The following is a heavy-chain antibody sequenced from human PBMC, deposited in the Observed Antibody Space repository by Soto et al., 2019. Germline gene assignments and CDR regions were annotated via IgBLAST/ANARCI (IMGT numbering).Heavy chain of an antibody. D-gene: IGHD3-10*01. Sequence: GGSLRLSCASSGFTFSSYAMSWVRQAPGKGLEWVSAISGSGGSTYYADSVKGRFTISRDNSKNTLYLQMGSLRAEDMAVYYCARTDYGWGIYFDYWGRGTLVT. J-gene: IGHJ4*02. CDR1: GFTFSSYA. CDR3: ARTDYGWGIYFDY. CDR2: ISGSGGST. V-gene: IGHV3-23*01.